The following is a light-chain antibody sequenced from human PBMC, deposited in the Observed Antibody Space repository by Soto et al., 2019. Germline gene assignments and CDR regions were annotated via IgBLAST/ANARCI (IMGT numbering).Light chain of an antibody. CDR1: QSIGSG. V-gene: IGKV1-5*03. J-gene: IGKJ2*01. Sequence: DFPMTQSPSTLSASVGDGVTSTCRASQSIGSGLAWYQQQPGKAPKLLIYTATNLQRGVSSRFSGSGSGTDFSLTISSLQPADSATYYCQQYHDFQYTFGQGTKLEI. CDR2: TAT. CDR3: QQYHDFQYT.